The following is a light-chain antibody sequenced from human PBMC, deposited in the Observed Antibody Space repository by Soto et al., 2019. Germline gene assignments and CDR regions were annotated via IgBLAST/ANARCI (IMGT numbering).Light chain of an antibody. CDR3: SSYTTSLTLV. CDR2: GLT. CDR1: SSDIGAYNY. J-gene: IGLJ3*02. Sequence: QSVLTQPASVSGSPGQSITISCTGTSSDIGAYNYVSWYQQHPGKAPKLLIYGLTNRPSGVSNRFSGSKSGNTASRTISGLQAEDDADYYCSSYTTSLTLVFGGGTKLTVL. V-gene: IGLV2-14*01.